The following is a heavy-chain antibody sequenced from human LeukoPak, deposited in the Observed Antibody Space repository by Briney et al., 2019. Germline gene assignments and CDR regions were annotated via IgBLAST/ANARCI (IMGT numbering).Heavy chain of an antibody. J-gene: IGHJ4*02. CDR2: IKQDGTEK. CDR3: ARDCGGGAPCFDS. V-gene: IGHV3-7*03. D-gene: IGHD3-16*01. CDR1: GVTFSNYW. Sequence: GGSLRLSCEASGVTFSNYWMSWVRQAPGMGPGWLANIKQDGTEKFYMASVRGRFIISRDNAKSSLYLQMNSLRVEDTAVYYCARDCGGGAPCFDSWGQGTLVTVSS.